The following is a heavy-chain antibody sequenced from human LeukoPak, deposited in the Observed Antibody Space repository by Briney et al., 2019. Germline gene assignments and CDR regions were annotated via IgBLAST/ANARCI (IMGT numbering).Heavy chain of an antibody. V-gene: IGHV3-74*01. CDR1: GFTFNTYS. D-gene: IGHD4-23*01. CDR2: IASDGSST. Sequence: GGSLRLSCAASGFTFNTYSMNWVRQAPGKGLVWVSRIASDGSSTTYADSVKGRFSISRDNAKNTLYLQMNSLRVEDTAVYYCARGRPHGNDYWGQGTLVTVSS. J-gene: IGHJ4*02. CDR3: ARGRPHGNDY.